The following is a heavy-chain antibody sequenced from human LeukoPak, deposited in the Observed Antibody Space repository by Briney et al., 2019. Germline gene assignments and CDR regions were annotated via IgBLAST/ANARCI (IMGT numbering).Heavy chain of an antibody. V-gene: IGHV4-61*02. Sequence: SETLSLTCTVSGGSISSGSYYWSWIRQPAGKGLEWIGRIYTSGSTNYSPSLKSRVTISVDTSKNQFSLRLSSVTAADTAVYYCARSKPHIVVVIATGWYFDLWGRGTLVTVSS. D-gene: IGHD2-21*01. CDR1: GGSISSGSYY. J-gene: IGHJ2*01. CDR3: ARSKPHIVVVIATGWYFDL. CDR2: IYTSGST.